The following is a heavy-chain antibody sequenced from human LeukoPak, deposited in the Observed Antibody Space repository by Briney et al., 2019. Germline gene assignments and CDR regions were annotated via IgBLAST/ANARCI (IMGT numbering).Heavy chain of an antibody. D-gene: IGHD1-26*01. CDR2: ISSSSSYI. Sequence: GGSLRLSCATSGFTFSNYSMNWARQAPGKGLEWVSSISSSSSYIYYADSVKGRFTISRDNAKNSLSLQMNNLRAEDTALYYCARGGSFFNYWGQGILVTVSS. J-gene: IGHJ4*02. CDR1: GFTFSNYS. CDR3: ARGGSFFNY. V-gene: IGHV3-21*04.